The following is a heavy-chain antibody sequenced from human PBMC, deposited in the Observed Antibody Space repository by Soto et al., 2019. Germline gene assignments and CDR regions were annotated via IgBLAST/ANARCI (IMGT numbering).Heavy chain of an antibody. Sequence: SGPTLANPTQTLTLTWTFSGVSRTTGGGGGGGVRQSPGKAPEWLAIIYWTDDIRSRHSLKRRLTINKDTSKKQVVLTMTNMEPVDTATYYCERASNWNYAWGQGTLVPVS. D-gene: IGHD1-7*01. CDR1: GVSRTTGGGG. CDR2: IYWTDDI. V-gene: IGHV2-5*01. CDR3: ERASNWNYA. J-gene: IGHJ4*02.